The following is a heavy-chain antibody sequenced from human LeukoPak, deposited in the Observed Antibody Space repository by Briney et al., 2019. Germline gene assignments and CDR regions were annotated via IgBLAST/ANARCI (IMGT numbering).Heavy chain of an antibody. CDR3: ARGDYYGSGTYYKKTVDY. D-gene: IGHD3-10*01. CDR2: ISAYNGNT. Sequence: TSVKVSCKASGYTFTSYGISWVRQAPGQGLEWMGWISAYNGNTNYAQRLQGRVTMTTDTSTSTAYMELRSLRSDDTAVYYCARGDYYGSGTYYKKTVDYWGQGTLVTVSS. CDR1: GYTFTSYG. J-gene: IGHJ4*02. V-gene: IGHV1-18*01.